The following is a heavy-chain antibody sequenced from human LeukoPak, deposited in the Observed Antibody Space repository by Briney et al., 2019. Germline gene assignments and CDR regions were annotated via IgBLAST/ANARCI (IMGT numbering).Heavy chain of an antibody. CDR3: ARDDLHTAHFDY. CDR2: INPSGGST. CDR1: GYTFTIYF. V-gene: IGHV1-46*01. J-gene: IGHJ4*02. D-gene: IGHD5-18*01. Sequence: VSVTVSCKASGYTFTIYFMHWVRQAPGQGLDWMGIINPSGGSTSYAQKFQGRVTMTRDTSTSTVYMELSSLTSEDTAFYYCARDDLHTAHFDYWGQGTLVTVSS.